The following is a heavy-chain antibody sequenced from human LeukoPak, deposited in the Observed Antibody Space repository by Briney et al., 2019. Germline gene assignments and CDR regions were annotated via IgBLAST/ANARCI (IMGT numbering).Heavy chain of an antibody. J-gene: IGHJ4*02. V-gene: IGHV4-34*01. CDR1: CGSFSGYY. CDR3: AGSADTAGTGYDY. CDR2: INHSGST. D-gene: IGHD6-19*01. Sequence: PSETLSLTCAVYCGSFSGYYWSWIRQPPGKGLEWIGEINHSGSTNYNPSLKSRVTISVDTSKNQFSLKLSSVTAADTAVYYCAGSADTAGTGYDYWGQGTLVTVSS.